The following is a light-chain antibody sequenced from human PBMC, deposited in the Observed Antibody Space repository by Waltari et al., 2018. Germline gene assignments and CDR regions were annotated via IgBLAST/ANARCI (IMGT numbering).Light chain of an antibody. CDR1: TGAVTSNYY. Sequence: QTVVTQEPSLTVSPGGTVTLTCASSTGAVTSNYYPNWLQQKPGQPPRTMIYSTSNKHSWTPVRVSGSLLGGKAALTLSGVQPEDEAEYYCLLYYGDAWVFGGGTKLTVL. V-gene: IGLV7-43*01. CDR2: STS. J-gene: IGLJ3*02. CDR3: LLYYGDAWV.